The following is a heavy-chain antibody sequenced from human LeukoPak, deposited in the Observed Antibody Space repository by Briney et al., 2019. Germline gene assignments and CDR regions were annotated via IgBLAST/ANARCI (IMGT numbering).Heavy chain of an antibody. Sequence: TPSETLSLTCTVSGGSISSYYWSWIRQPPGKGLGWIGYIYYSGSTNYNPSLKSRVTISVDTSKNQFSLKLSSVTAADTAVYYCARGIFWFDPWGQGTLVTVSS. CDR1: GGSISSYY. CDR3: ARGIFWFDP. V-gene: IGHV4-59*01. CDR2: IYYSGST. J-gene: IGHJ5*02. D-gene: IGHD2/OR15-2a*01.